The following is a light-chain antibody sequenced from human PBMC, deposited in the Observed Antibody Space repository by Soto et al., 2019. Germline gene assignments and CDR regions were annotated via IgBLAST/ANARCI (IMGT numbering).Light chain of an antibody. J-gene: IGKJ5*01. V-gene: IGKV3-20*01. CDR1: QSVSSSY. Sequence: DIVLTPSPGTLSLSPGERASLSCRASQSVSSSYLAWYQRKPGQAPRLLTYGASSRATGIPDRFSGSGSGTDFTLTISRLEPEDVAVYYCQQYGSSPTCGQGTRLEIK. CDR2: GAS. CDR3: QQYGSSPT.